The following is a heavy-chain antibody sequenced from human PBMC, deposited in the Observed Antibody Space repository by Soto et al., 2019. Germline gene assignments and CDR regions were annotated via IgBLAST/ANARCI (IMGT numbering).Heavy chain of an antibody. Sequence: EVELVETGGGLIQPGGSLRLSCAASGFTVSSNSMSWVRQAPGKGLEWVSLIYTDGGTYYGDSVKGRFTISRDTSKNTLSLQMTSLRADDTAVYYCARDNSMLGAPFHYWGQGTLVTVS. CDR3: ARDNSMLGAPFHY. V-gene: IGHV3-53*02. CDR2: IYTDGGT. J-gene: IGHJ4*02. CDR1: GFTVSSNS. D-gene: IGHD3-16*01.